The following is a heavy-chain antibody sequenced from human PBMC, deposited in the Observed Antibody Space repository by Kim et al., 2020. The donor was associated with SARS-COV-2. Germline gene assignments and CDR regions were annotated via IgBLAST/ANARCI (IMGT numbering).Heavy chain of an antibody. CDR1: GFTFSSYA. D-gene: IGHD3-3*01. CDR2: ISYDGSNK. V-gene: IGHV3-30-3*01. CDR3: ARDDTIFGGVITINHYDRDV. Sequence: GGSLRLSCAASGFTFSSYAMHWVRQAPGKGLEGVAGISYDGSNKYYADSVKGRFTISRDNSKNTLYLQMNSLRAEDTAVYYCARDDTIFGGVITINHYDRDVWGQGTTVTVSS. J-gene: IGHJ6*02.